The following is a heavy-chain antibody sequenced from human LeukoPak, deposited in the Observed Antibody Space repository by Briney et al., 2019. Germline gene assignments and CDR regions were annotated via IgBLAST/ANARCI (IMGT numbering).Heavy chain of an antibody. V-gene: IGHV4-34*01. J-gene: IGHJ5*02. CDR3: AKALLARKNSYGSRERWFDP. Sequence: SETLSLTCAVYGGSFSGYYWSWIRKPPGKGLEWMGEINHSGSTNYNPSIKSRVTISVDTSKNQFSLKLRPVTAAETAGHCCAKALLARKNSYGSRERWFDPWGQGTLVTVSS. D-gene: IGHD5-18*01. CDR1: GGSFSGYY. CDR2: INHSGST.